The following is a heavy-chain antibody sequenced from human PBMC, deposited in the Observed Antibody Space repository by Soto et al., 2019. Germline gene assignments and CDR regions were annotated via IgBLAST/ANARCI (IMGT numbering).Heavy chain of an antibody. V-gene: IGHV4-31*03. CDR3: VVWGSYRYRTFDY. D-gene: IGHD3-16*02. CDR2: IYYSGST. J-gene: IGHJ4*02. Sequence: QVQLQESGPGLVKPSQTLSLTCTVSGGSISSGGYYWSWIRQHPGKGLEWIGYIYYSGSTYYNPSLKSRVTRSVDTSKNQFSLKLSSVTAADTAVYYCVVWGSYRYRTFDYWGQGTLVTVSS. CDR1: GGSISSGGYY.